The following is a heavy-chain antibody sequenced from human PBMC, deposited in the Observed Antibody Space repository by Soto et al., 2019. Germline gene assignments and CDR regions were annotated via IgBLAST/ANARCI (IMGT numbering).Heavy chain of an antibody. D-gene: IGHD5-12*01. CDR2: ISWDGGST. J-gene: IGHJ4*02. Sequence: DVQLVESGGVVVQPGGSLRLSCAASGFTFDDYTMHWVRQAPGKGLEWVSLISWDGGSTYYADSVKGRFTISRDNSKNSLYLQMNSLRTEDTALYYCAKDMGSGYDLPDYWGQGTLVTVSS. CDR3: AKDMGSGYDLPDY. CDR1: GFTFDDYT. V-gene: IGHV3-43*01.